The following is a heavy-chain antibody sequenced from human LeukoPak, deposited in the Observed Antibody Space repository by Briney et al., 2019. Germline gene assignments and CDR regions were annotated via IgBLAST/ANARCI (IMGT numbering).Heavy chain of an antibody. CDR2: IIPILGIA. D-gene: IGHD2/OR15-2a*01. CDR3: ARTRDYYKNSRYTLLQD. Sequence: SVKVSCKASGGTFSSYAISWVRQAPGQGLEWRGRIIPILGIANYAQRFQGRVTIIADESTGTAYMVLGSLSSEDTAVYYCARTRDYYKNSRYTLLQDWGQGTLVTVSS. CDR1: GGTFSSYA. J-gene: IGHJ1*01. V-gene: IGHV1-69*04.